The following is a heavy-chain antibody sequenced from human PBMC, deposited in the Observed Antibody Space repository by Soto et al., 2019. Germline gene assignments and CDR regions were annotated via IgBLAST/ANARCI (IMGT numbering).Heavy chain of an antibody. Sequence: QVQLVQSGAEVKKPGASVKVSCKASGYSFTRYGISWVRQAPGQGLEWMGWISGYNANTNYPENLQGRVTMTTDTSTSTAYREVRTLISDDTAVYYCARMGDVPYYYYGLDVWGQGTTVTVSS. V-gene: IGHV1-18*01. CDR3: ARMGDVPYYYYGLDV. CDR1: GYSFTRYG. D-gene: IGHD3-16*01. J-gene: IGHJ6*02. CDR2: ISGYNANT.